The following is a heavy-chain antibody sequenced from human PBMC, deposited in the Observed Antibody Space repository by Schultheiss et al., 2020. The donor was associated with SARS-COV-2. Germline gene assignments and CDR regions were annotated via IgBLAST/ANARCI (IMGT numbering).Heavy chain of an antibody. CDR1: GYSISSGYY. J-gene: IGHJ4*02. V-gene: IGHV4-38-2*02. CDR3: ASVNRNYGDYGGYFDY. Sequence: SETLSLTCTVSGYSISSGYYWGWIRQPPGKGLEWIGSIYHSGSTYYNPSLKSRVTISVDTSKNQFSLKLSSVTAADTAVYYCASVNRNYGDYGGYFDYWGQGTLVTVSS. CDR2: IYHSGST. D-gene: IGHD4-17*01.